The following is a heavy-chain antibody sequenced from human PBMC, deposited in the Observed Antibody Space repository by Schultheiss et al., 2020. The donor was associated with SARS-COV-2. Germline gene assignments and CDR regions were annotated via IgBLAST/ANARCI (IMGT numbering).Heavy chain of an antibody. CDR2: IQNDATT. Sequence: SETLSLTCTVSGDSVTSYYWSWIRQPPGKGLEWIGYIQNDATTNYNPSLRSRVTMSVDTSKNQFSLKLSSVTAADTAVYYCARGYRYFYYAMDVWGQGTTVTVSS. V-gene: IGHV4-59*02. CDR3: ARGYRYFYYAMDV. J-gene: IGHJ6*02. D-gene: IGHD5-18*01. CDR1: GDSVTSYY.